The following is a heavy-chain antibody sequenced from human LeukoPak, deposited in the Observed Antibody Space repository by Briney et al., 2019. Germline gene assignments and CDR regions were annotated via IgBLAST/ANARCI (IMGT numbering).Heavy chain of an antibody. J-gene: IGHJ4*02. CDR1: GFTFSNYG. D-gene: IGHD3-3*01. CDR3: AKDNWGEWLLSY. Sequence: HPGGSLRLSCAASGFTFSNYGMSWVRQAPGKGLEWVSAITGSGGSTYYADSVKGRFTISRDNSKNTLYLQMNSLRAEDTAVYYCAKDNWGEWLLSYWGQGTLVTVSS. CDR2: ITGSGGST. V-gene: IGHV3-23*01.